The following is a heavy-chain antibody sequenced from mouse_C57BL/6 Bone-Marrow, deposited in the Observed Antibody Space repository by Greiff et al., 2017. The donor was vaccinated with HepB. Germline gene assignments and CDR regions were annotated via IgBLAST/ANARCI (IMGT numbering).Heavy chain of an antibody. Sequence: EVMLVESGPVLVKPGASVKMSCKASGYTFTDYYMNWVKQSHGKSLEWIGVINPYNGGTSYNQKFKGKATLTVDKSSSTAYMELNSLTSEDSAVYYCASHYFDYWGQGTTLTVSS. CDR1: GYTFTDYY. V-gene: IGHV1-19*01. CDR2: INPYNGGT. CDR3: ASHYFDY. J-gene: IGHJ2*01.